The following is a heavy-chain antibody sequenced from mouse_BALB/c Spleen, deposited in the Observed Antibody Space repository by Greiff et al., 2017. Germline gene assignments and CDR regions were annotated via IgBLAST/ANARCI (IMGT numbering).Heavy chain of an antibody. CDR1: GFTFSSYG. D-gene: IGHD2-1*01. CDR2: INSNGGSYT. J-gene: IGHJ3*01. CDR3: ARNYGNLLLFAY. Sequence: EVHLVESGGGLVQPGGSLKLSCAASGFTFSSYGMSWVRQTPDKRLELVATINSNGGSYTYYPDSVKGRFTISRDNAKNNLYLQMSSLKSEDTAMYYCARNYGNLLLFAYWGQGTLVTVSA. V-gene: IGHV5-6-3*01.